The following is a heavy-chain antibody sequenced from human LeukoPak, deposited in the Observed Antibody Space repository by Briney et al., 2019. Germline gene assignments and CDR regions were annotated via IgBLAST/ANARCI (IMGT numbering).Heavy chain of an antibody. V-gene: IGHV1-69*04. CDR1: GGTFSSSA. J-gene: IGHJ6*02. CDR3: ARDDCSGDNCYYYGMDV. CDR2: IIPFLGMP. Sequence: SVKVSCKASGGTFSSSAISWVRQAPGQGLEWMGRIIPFLGMPNYAQKFQGRVTITADKSTSTAYMELSSLKSEDTAVYYCARDDCSGDNCYYYGMDVWGQGTTVTISS. D-gene: IGHD2-15*01.